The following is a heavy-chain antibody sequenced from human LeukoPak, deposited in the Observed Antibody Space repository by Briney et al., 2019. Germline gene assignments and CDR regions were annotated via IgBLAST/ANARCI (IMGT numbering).Heavy chain of an antibody. J-gene: IGHJ3*02. CDR1: GFTFSAYS. D-gene: IGHD1-1*01. CDR3: ASNPPATSAFDI. CDR2: ISGSGGST. Sequence: PGGSLRLSCAASGFTFSAYSMSWVRQAPGKGLEWVSAISGSGGSTYYADSVKGRFTISRDNSKNTLYLQMNSLRAEDTAVYYCASNPPATSAFDIWGQGTMVTVSS. V-gene: IGHV3-23*01.